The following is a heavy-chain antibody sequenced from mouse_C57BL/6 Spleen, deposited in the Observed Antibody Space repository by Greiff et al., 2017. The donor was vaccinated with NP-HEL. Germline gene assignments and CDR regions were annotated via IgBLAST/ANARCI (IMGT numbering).Heavy chain of an antibody. J-gene: IGHJ2*01. CDR2: IYPGDGDT. D-gene: IGHD2-3*01. CDR3: ARRGDGYLSFDY. V-gene: IGHV1-82*01. CDR1: GYAFSSSW. Sequence: VQLQQSGPELVKPGASVKISCKASGYAFSSSWMNWVKQRPGKGLEWIGRIYPGDGDTNYNGKFKGKATLTADKSSSTAYMQLSSLTSEDSAVYFCARRGDGYLSFDYWGQGTTLTVSS.